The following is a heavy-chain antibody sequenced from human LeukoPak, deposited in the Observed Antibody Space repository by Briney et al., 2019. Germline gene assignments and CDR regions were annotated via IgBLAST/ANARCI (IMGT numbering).Heavy chain of an antibody. CDR3: ARDPLYYYESSGRRNWFDP. J-gene: IGHJ5*02. CDR1: RYTFTRYA. CDR2: INTDTGNP. D-gene: IGHD3-22*01. Sequence: GGAVKVSCKASRYTFTRYAMNWVRQAPGQGVEWMGWINTDTGNPTYVQSFRGGVVFSLETSVSTANLQITSLNTEDTAVYYSARDPLYYYESSGRRNWFDPWGQGDLVTASS. V-gene: IGHV7-4-1*02.